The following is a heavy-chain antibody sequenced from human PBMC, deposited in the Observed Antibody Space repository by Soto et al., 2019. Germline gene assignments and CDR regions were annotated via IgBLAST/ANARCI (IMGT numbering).Heavy chain of an antibody. CDR2: INPNSGGT. CDR1: GYTFTGYY. D-gene: IGHD2-21*02. V-gene: IGHV1-2*04. J-gene: IGHJ4*02. Sequence: QVQLVQSGAEVKKPGASVKVSCKASGYTFTGYYMHWVRQAPGQGLEWMGWINPNSGGTNYAQKFQGWVTMTRDTSISTAYMEMSRLRSDDTAVYYWAIALCGGDCYSGVDYWGQGTLVTVSS. CDR3: AIALCGGDCYSGVDY.